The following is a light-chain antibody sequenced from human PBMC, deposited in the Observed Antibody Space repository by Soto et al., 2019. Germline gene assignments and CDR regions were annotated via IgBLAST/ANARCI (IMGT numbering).Light chain of an antibody. CDR2: GAS. CDR3: QQHGTSPPSWT. J-gene: IGKJ1*01. V-gene: IGKV3-20*01. Sequence: ETVLTQSPGTLSLSPGERATLFCRASQSITSNHLAWYQQKPGQAPRLLIYGASSRATGIPDRFSGSGSGTDSTLPISRLEPEDFAVYYCQQHGTSPPSWTFGQGNKVEIK. CDR1: QSITSNH.